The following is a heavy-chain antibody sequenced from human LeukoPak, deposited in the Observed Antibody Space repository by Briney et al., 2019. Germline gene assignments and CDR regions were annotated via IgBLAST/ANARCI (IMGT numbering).Heavy chain of an antibody. D-gene: IGHD3-3*01. V-gene: IGHV4-39*01. CDR1: GGSISSSSYY. CDR3: ARQFSGGPYYDFWSGYYGSRPWFDP. CDR2: IYYSGST. J-gene: IGHJ5*02. Sequence: SETLSLTCTVSGGSISSSSYYWGWIRQPPGEGLEWIGSIYYSGSTYYNPSLKSRVTISVDTSKNQFSLKLSSVTAADTAVYYCARQFSGGPYYDFWSGYYGSRPWFDPWGQGTLVTVSS.